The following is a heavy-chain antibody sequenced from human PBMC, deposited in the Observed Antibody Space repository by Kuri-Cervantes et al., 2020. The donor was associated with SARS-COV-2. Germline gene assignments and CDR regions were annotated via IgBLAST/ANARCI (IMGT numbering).Heavy chain of an antibody. CDR2: IKQDGSEK. J-gene: IGHJ4*02. CDR1: GFTFSSYW. V-gene: IGHV3-7*02. Sequence: GESLKISCAASGFTFSSYWMSWVRQAPGKGLEWVANIKQDGSEKYYVDSVKGRFTISRDNAKNSLYLQMNSLRAEDTAVYYCARVVVAPAATEKQWLVWRLHDYWGQGTLVTVSS. CDR3: ARVVVAPAATEKQWLVWRLHDY. D-gene: IGHD2-2*01.